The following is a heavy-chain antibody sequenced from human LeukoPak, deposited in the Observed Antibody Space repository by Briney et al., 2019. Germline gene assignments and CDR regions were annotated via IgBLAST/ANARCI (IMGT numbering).Heavy chain of an antibody. CDR2: ISASSGSI. CDR3: AKHHMANYDSNRVFDY. V-gene: IGHV3-23*01. CDR1: GFTFSTYA. Sequence: GGSLRLSCAASGFTFSTYAMTWVRQAPGKGLEWVSAISASSGSIYYADSVKGRLTISRDNSKNTLYLQLNSLSAEDTAVYYCAKHHMANYDSNRVFDYWGQGTLVTVSS. D-gene: IGHD3-22*01. J-gene: IGHJ4*02.